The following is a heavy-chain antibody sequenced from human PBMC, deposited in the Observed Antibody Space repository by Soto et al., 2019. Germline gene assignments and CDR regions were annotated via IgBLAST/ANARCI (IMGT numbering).Heavy chain of an antibody. CDR3: ARDRGYYDSSGSRGMDV. J-gene: IGHJ6*02. V-gene: IGHV1-2*02. D-gene: IGHD3-22*01. CDR2: INPNSGGT. Sequence: ASVKVSCKASGYTFAGYYMHWVRQAPRQGLEWMGWINPNSGGTNYAQKFQGRVTMTRDTSISTAYMELSRLRSDDTAVYYCARDRGYYDSSGSRGMDVWGQGTTVTVSS. CDR1: GYTFAGYY.